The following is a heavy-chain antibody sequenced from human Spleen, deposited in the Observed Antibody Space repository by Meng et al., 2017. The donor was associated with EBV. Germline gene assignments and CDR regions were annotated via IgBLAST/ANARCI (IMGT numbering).Heavy chain of an antibody. CDR3: ARGQNSSSFPGYWYFDL. V-gene: IGHV4-39*02. D-gene: IGHD6-13*01. CDR1: AGSMRTNISS. CDR2: IYYSGST. Sequence: QWPPRALGPALGQPSESLSLPCTVFAGSMRTNISSRGWSRQPPGKGPEYIGSIYYSGSTFYNPSLKSRVTKSVDTSKNQFSLRLSAVTAADTAEYYCARGQNSSSFPGYWYFDLWGRGTLVTVSS. J-gene: IGHJ2*01.